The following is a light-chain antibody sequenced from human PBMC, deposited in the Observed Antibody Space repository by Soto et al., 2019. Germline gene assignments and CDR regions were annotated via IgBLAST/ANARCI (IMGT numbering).Light chain of an antibody. J-gene: IGKJ2*01. CDR3: QQSYSTPYT. Sequence: DIQMTQSPSSLSASVEDRVTITCRASQSISSYLNWYQQKPGKAPKLLIYAASSLQSGVPSRSSGSGSGTDFTLTISSLQPEDFATYYCQQSYSTPYTFGQGTKLEIK. CDR2: AAS. V-gene: IGKV1-39*01. CDR1: QSISSY.